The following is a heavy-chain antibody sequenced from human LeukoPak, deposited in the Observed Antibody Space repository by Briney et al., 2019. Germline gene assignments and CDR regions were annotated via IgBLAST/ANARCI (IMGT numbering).Heavy chain of an antibody. Sequence: ASVKVSCKASGYTFTCYYMHWVRQAPGQGREWMGWINPNSGGTNYAQKFQGRVTMTRDTSISTAYMELSRLRSDDTAVYYCARVTDDYGDYYYGMDVWGQGTTVTVSS. V-gene: IGHV1-2*02. J-gene: IGHJ6*02. CDR3: ARVTDDYGDYYYGMDV. CDR2: INPNSGGT. D-gene: IGHD4-17*01. CDR1: GYTFTCYY.